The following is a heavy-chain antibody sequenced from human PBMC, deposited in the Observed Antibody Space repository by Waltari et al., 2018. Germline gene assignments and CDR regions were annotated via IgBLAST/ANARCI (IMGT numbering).Heavy chain of an antibody. Sequence: QVQLVQSGAELKKPGSSVKVSCKASGGSFSTYAITWVRQAPGQGLEWMGGNIPMFGTENYAQKIQDRVTIITDESMTTAYMELSSLTSEDTAVYYCARGGLYGQQLLESAFEIWGQGTKVTVSS. CDR2: NIPMFGTE. V-gene: IGHV1-69*05. D-gene: IGHD6-13*01. CDR1: GGSFSTYA. J-gene: IGHJ3*02. CDR3: ARGGLYGQQLLESAFEI.